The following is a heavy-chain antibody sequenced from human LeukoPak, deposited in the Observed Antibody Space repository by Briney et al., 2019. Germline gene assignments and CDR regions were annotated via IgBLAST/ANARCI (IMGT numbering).Heavy chain of an antibody. Sequence: SETLSLTRTVSGGSISSYYWSWIRQPPGKGLEWIGYIYYSGSTNYNPSLKSRVTISVDTSKNQFSLKLSSVTGADTAVYYCARESAEGSGSYALARDIWGQGTMVTVSS. V-gene: IGHV4-59*01. CDR3: ARESAEGSGSYALARDI. CDR1: GGSISSYY. D-gene: IGHD3-10*01. J-gene: IGHJ3*02. CDR2: IYYSGST.